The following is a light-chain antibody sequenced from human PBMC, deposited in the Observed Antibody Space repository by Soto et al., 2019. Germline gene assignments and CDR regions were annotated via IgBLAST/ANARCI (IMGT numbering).Light chain of an antibody. CDR1: QSLRSS. Sequence: EIVMTQSPATLYVSPGERATLSCRASQSLRSSIAWYQQKPAQAPRLLIYGASTRATGIPARFSGSGSGTESTLTISSLQSEDCAVYYCQQYNNWPDMYTVGQGTKLEIK. CDR2: GAS. J-gene: IGKJ2*01. V-gene: IGKV3-15*01. CDR3: QQYNNWPDMYT.